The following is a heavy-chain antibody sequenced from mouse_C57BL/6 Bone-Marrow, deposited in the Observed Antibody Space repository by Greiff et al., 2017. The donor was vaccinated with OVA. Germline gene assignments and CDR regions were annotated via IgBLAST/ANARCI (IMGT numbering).Heavy chain of an antibody. CDR2: INPNNGGT. CDR1: GYTFTDYN. D-gene: IGHD1-1*01. V-gene: IGHV1-18*01. Sequence: VQLQQSGPELVKPGASVKIPCKASGYTFTDYNMDWVKQSHGKSLEWIGDINPNNGGTIYNQKFKGKATLTVDKSSSTAYMELRSLTSEDTAVYYCARTYYGSSYDYAMDYWGQGTSVTVSS. J-gene: IGHJ4*01. CDR3: ARTYYGSSYDYAMDY.